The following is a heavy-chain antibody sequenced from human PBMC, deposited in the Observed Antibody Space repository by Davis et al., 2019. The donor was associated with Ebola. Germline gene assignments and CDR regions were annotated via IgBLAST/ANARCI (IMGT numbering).Heavy chain of an antibody. V-gene: IGHV3-30*02. CDR1: GFTFSNYW. CDR3: ANDGFEWEPRG. CDR2: IRDDASYT. D-gene: IGHD1-26*01. J-gene: IGHJ4*02. Sequence: GESLKISCAASGFTFSNYWMTWVRQAPGKGLEWVAFIRDDASYTYYADSVKGRFTISRDNSKNTVYLQMNSLRAEDTAVYYCANDGFEWEPRGWGQGTLVTVSS.